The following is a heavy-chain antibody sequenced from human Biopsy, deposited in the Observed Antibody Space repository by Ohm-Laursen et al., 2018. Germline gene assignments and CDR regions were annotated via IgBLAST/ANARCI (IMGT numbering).Heavy chain of an antibody. CDR1: GFTFQDHA. D-gene: IGHD3-22*01. CDR2: ISWNSGNI. Sequence: SLRLSCSASGFTFQDHAMHWARQAPGKGLEWVSGISWNSGNIGYADSVKGRFTISRDNAKNSVYLQMNSLRAEDTAFYYCAKDLASGSGYYWYFDFWGRGTLVTVSS. V-gene: IGHV3-9*01. J-gene: IGHJ2*01. CDR3: AKDLASGSGYYWYFDF.